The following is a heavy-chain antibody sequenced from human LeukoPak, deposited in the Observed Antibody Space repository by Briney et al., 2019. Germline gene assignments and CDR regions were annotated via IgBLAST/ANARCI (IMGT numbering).Heavy chain of an antibody. CDR1: GGSINSYY. CDR3: ARPQTMGTSSPLGY. V-gene: IGHV4-59*01. J-gene: IGHJ4*02. D-gene: IGHD6-13*01. Sequence: SETLSLTCTVSGGSINSYYWSWIRQPPGKGLEWIAYIYYSGRTNYNPSLKSRVTISLDTSKNQFSLKLTSVTAADTAVYYCARPQTMGTSSPLGYWGQGTLVTVSS. CDR2: IYYSGRT.